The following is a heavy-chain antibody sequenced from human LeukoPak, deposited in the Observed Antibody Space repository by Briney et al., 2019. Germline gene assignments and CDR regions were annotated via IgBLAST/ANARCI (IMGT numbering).Heavy chain of an antibody. D-gene: IGHD3-22*01. CDR3: ARDFTAESNGYYDL. V-gene: IGHV4-4*07. Sequence: SETLFLTCTVSSGSIGGYYWNWFRQPAGKGLEWIGRIYSSGSTNYNPSLKSRVAISINTSKSHFSLKLSSVTAADTAMYYCARDFTAESNGYYDLWGQGTLVTVSS. J-gene: IGHJ5*02. CDR2: IYSSGST. CDR1: SGSIGGYY.